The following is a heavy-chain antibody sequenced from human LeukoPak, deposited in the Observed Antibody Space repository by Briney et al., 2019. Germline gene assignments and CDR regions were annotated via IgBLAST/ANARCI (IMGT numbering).Heavy chain of an antibody. J-gene: IGHJ5*02. CDR1: GGSISSYY. V-gene: IGHV4-4*07. CDR2: IYTNGST. CDR3: ARGPYYDILTGSQNWFDP. Sequence: PSETLSLTCTVSGGSISSYYWSWIRQPAGKGLEWIGRIYTNGSTNYNPSLKSRVTMSVDTSKNQFSLKLSSVTAADTAVYYCARGPYYDILTGSQNWFDPWGQGTLVTVSS. D-gene: IGHD3-9*01.